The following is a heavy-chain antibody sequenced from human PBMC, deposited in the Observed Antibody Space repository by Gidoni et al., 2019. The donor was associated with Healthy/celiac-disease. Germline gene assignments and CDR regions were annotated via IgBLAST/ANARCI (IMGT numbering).Heavy chain of an antibody. CDR2: ISGSGGST. Sequence: EVQLLESGGGLVQPGGSLRLSCAASGFTFSSYAMSWVRQAPGKGLEWVSAISGSGGSTYYADSVKGGFTISRDNSKNTLYLQMNSLRAEDTAVYYCARRYYYDSSGYSGFDYWGQGTLVTVSS. J-gene: IGHJ4*02. CDR3: ARRYYYDSSGYSGFDY. V-gene: IGHV3-23*01. D-gene: IGHD3-22*01. CDR1: GFTFSSYA.